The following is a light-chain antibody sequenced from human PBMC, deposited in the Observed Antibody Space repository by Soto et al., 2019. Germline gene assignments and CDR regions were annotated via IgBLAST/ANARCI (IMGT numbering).Light chain of an antibody. CDR3: CSYAGSYTWV. CDR1: SSDVGAYKY. CDR2: DVT. Sequence: QSALTQPRSVSGSPGQSVTISCTGTSSDVGAYKYVSWYHQYPGEAPKVMIYDVTQRPSGVPDRFSGTKSGNTASLTISGLQAEDEADYYCCSYAGSYTWVFGSGTKVTVL. V-gene: IGLV2-11*01. J-gene: IGLJ1*01.